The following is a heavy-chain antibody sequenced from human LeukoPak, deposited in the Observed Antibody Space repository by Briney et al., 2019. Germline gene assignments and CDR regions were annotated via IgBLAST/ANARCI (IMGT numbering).Heavy chain of an antibody. Sequence: GGSLRLSCAASGFTFSSYAMSWVRQAPGKGLEWVSDFNGSGGSTFYADSVEGRFTISRDNSKNTLHLQMNSLRAEDTAVYYCAKGSNYDFWIGSPDYWGQGALVTVSS. CDR2: FNGSGGST. CDR1: GFTFSSYA. D-gene: IGHD3-3*01. V-gene: IGHV3-23*01. J-gene: IGHJ4*02. CDR3: AKGSNYDFWIGSPDY.